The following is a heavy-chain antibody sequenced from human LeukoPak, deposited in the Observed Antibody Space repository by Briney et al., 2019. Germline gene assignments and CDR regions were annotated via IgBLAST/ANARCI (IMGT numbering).Heavy chain of an antibody. J-gene: IGHJ4*02. CDR2: INHSGST. D-gene: IGHD5-18*01. V-gene: IGHV4-34*01. CDR3: ARHLVDTAMDFDY. Sequence: NPSETLSLTCAVYGGSFSGYYWSWIRQPPGKGLEWIGEINHSGSTNYNPSLKSRVTISVDTSKNQFSLKLSSVTAADTAVYYCARHLVDTAMDFDYWGQGTLVTVSS. CDR1: GGSFSGYY.